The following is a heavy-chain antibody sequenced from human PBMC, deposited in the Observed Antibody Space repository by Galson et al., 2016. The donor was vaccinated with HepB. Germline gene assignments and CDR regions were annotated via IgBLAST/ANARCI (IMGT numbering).Heavy chain of an antibody. Sequence: SVKVSCKVSGYNLDELAIHWVRQAPGKGLEWMGGFNPEDDEMVYAQNFQDRVTMTEDTSTDTAYMLLIGLRSDDSAIYCCATGIFLVRNGFFYNFDYWGQGALVTVSS. CDR1: GYNLDELA. CDR2: FNPEDDEM. V-gene: IGHV1-24*01. D-gene: IGHD3-22*01. CDR3: ATGIFLVRNGFFYNFDY. J-gene: IGHJ4*02.